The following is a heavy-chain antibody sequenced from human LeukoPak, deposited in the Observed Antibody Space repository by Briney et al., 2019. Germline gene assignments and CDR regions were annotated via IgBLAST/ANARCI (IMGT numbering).Heavy chain of an antibody. V-gene: IGHV1-69*01. J-gene: IGHJ5*02. D-gene: IGHD2-2*01. CDR3: ARDIVVVPAAIVPWGFDP. CDR2: IIPIFGTA. Sequence: SVKVSCKASGGTFSSYAISWVRQAPGQGLEWMGGIIPIFGTANYAQEFQGRVTITADESTSTAYMELSSLRSEDTAVYYCARDIVVVPAAIVPWGFDPWGQGTLVTVSS. CDR1: GGTFSSYA.